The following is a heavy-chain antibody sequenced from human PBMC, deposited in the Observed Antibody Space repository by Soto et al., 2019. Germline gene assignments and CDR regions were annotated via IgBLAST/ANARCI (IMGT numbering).Heavy chain of an antibody. Sequence: QVQLVQSGAEVKKPGSSVKVSCKASGGTFSTSLISWVRQAPRQGLEWMGGIIPIFGTPNYAQKFQGRVTITADESTSTVYMELNSLRSEDTAMYYCARGYTDYDDHSYDFDSWGQGTQVTVSS. D-gene: IGHD3-22*01. CDR1: GGTFSTSL. V-gene: IGHV1-69*01. J-gene: IGHJ4*02. CDR2: IIPIFGTP. CDR3: ARGYTDYDDHSYDFDS.